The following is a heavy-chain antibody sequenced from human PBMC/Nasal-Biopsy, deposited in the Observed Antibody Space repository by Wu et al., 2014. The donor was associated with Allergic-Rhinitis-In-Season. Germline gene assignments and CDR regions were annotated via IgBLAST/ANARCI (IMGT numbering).Heavy chain of an antibody. CDR1: IVTFRNHW. V-gene: IGHV3-7*01. J-gene: IGHJ6*02. CDR3: ARFGLPYGLDV. Sequence: LRLSCAASIVTFRNHWINWVRQAPGKGLEWVATIKTDGSEKYHVDSVKGRFTVSRDNAKSSVDLQMNSLRAEDTAVYYCARFGLPYGLDVWGQGTTVTVSS. D-gene: IGHD3-16*01. CDR2: IKTDGSEK.